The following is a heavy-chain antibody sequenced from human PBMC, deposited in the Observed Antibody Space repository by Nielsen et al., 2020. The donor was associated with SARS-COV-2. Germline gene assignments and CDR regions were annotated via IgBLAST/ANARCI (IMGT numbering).Heavy chain of an antibody. CDR2: IKQDGSEK. D-gene: IGHD6-6*01. CDR3: ARVVNVYSSSTPVYYYYYYGMDV. Sequence: GSLKISCAASGFTFSSYAMSWVRQAPGKGLEWVANIKQDGSEKYYVDSVKGRFTISRDNAKNSLYLQMNSLRAEDTAVYYCARVVNVYSSSTPVYYYYYYGMDVWGQGTTVTVSS. J-gene: IGHJ6*02. V-gene: IGHV3-7*05. CDR1: GFTFSSYA.